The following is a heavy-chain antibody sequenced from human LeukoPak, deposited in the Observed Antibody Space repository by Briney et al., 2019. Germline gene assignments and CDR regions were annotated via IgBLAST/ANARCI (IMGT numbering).Heavy chain of an antibody. CDR3: ARKAPRKTYYYDSSGYYQLDY. Sequence: ASVKVSCKASGYTFTSYAMNWVRQAPGQGLEWMGWINTNTGNPTYAQGFTGRFVFSLDTSVSTAYLQISSLKAEDTAVYYCARKAPRKTYYYDSSGYYQLDYWGQGTLVTVSS. CDR1: GYTFTSYA. V-gene: IGHV7-4-1*02. CDR2: INTNTGNP. J-gene: IGHJ4*02. D-gene: IGHD3-22*01.